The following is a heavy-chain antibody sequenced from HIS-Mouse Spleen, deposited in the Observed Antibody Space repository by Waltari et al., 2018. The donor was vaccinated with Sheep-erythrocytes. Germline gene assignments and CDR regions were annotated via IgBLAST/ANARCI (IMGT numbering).Heavy chain of an antibody. CDR2: IYYSGRT. Sequence: QLQLQESGPGLVKPSETLSLTCTVSGGSISSSSYYWGWIRQPPGKGLEWIGSIYYSGRTYANQALKSRVTISVDTSKNQFSRKLSSVTAADTAVYYCARVPPGYYDFWSGPTGPRWFDPWGQGTLVTVSS. CDR1: GGSISSSSYY. V-gene: IGHV4-39*07. D-gene: IGHD3-3*01. CDR3: ARVPPGYYDFWSGPTGPRWFDP. J-gene: IGHJ5*02.